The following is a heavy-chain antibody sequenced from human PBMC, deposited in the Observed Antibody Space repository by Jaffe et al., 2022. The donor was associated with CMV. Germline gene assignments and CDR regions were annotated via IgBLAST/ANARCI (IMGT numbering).Heavy chain of an antibody. J-gene: IGHJ4*02. Sequence: EVYLLESGGGWVQPGGTLRLSCAASGFTFSNYVMNWVRQAPGKGLEWVSSMSSVGGSTYYADSVMGRFAISRDNSKNTLYLQMNSLRAEDTAIYYCAKDKGLDGSGSYLEDYFDYWGQGTLVTVSS. CDR3: AKDKGLDGSGSYLEDYFDY. D-gene: IGHD6-19*01. CDR1: GFTFSNYV. CDR2: MSSVGGST. V-gene: IGHV3-23*01.